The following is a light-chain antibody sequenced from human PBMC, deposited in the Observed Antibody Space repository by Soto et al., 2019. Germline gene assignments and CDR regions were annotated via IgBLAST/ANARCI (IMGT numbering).Light chain of an antibody. CDR3: QHYAGSPLT. Sequence: EIVLTQSPGTLSLSLGDRATLSCWASQSVDSNYLAWYQQRPGQAPRLLIYGASTRATGVPDRFSGSGSGTDFTLTISRLEPEDFAVYFCQHYAGSPLTFGGGTKVEIK. J-gene: IGKJ4*02. V-gene: IGKV3-20*01. CDR2: GAS. CDR1: QSVDSNY.